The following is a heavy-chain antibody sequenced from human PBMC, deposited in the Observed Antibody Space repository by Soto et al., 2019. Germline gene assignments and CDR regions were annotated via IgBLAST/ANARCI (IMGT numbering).Heavy chain of an antibody. CDR3: ARATLAFGGVIVFDY. CDR1: GGSISSGDYY. CDR2: IYYSGST. D-gene: IGHD3-16*02. J-gene: IGHJ4*02. Sequence: SETLSLTCTVSGGSISSGDYYWSWIRQPPGKGLEWIGYIYYSGSTYYNPSLKSRFTISVDTSKNQFSLKLSSVTAADTAVYYCARATLAFGGVIVFDYWGQGTLVTVSS. V-gene: IGHV4-30-4*01.